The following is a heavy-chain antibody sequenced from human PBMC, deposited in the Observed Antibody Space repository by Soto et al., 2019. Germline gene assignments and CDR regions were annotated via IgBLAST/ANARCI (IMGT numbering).Heavy chain of an antibody. CDR1: GFTFSSYG. V-gene: IGHV3-33*01. J-gene: IGHJ6*03. Sequence: PGGSLRLSCAASGFTFSSYGMHWVRQAPGKGLEWVAVIWYDGSNKYYADSVKGRFTISRDNSKNTLYLQMNSLRAEDTAVYYCARAPITMVRGVIRRYYYYMDVWGKGTTVTVSS. CDR2: IWYDGSNK. CDR3: ARAPITMVRGVIRRYYYYMDV. D-gene: IGHD3-10*01.